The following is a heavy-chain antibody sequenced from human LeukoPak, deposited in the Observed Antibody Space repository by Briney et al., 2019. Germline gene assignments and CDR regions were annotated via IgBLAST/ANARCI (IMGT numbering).Heavy chain of an antibody. CDR1: GYKFTTYL. Sequence: GASLKSSYTCSGYKFTTYLIGGVRQMRGKGLGWLGIIYPGGFETRYNPSFGGQVTISDDTSSSTDYLKCSRMKASATATYYCATAPTSVSNPQVFDTWGQGTLVTVSS. V-gene: IGHV5-51*01. J-gene: IGHJ4*02. D-gene: IGHD5-18*01. CDR2: IYPGGFET. CDR3: ATAPTSVSNPQVFDT.